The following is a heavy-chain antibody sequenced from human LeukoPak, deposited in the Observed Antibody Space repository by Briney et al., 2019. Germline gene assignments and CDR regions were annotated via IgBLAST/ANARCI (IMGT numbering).Heavy chain of an antibody. D-gene: IGHD6-13*01. Sequence: SETLSLTCTVSGGSISSYYWSWIRQPPGKGLEWIGYIYYSGTTNHNPSLKSRVTISVDTSKNQFSLKLSSVTAADTAVYYCARGVYIAAAQYGYWGQGTLVSVSS. CDR2: IYYSGTT. CDR1: GGSISSYY. CDR3: ARGVYIAAAQYGY. V-gene: IGHV4-59*01. J-gene: IGHJ4*02.